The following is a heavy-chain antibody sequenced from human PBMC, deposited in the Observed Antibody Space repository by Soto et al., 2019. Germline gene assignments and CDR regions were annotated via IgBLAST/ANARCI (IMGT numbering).Heavy chain of an antibody. J-gene: IGHJ6*02. D-gene: IGHD2-15*01. CDR2: ISSSGSTI. Sequence: EVQLVESGGGLVQPGGSLRLSCAASGFTFSSYEMNWVRQAPGKGLEWVSYISSSGSTIYYADSVKGRFTISRDNAKNSLYLQMNSLRAEDTAVYYCARDKGDCSGGSYYYYGMDVWGQGTTVTVSS. V-gene: IGHV3-48*03. CDR3: ARDKGDCSGGSYYYYGMDV. CDR1: GFTFSSYE.